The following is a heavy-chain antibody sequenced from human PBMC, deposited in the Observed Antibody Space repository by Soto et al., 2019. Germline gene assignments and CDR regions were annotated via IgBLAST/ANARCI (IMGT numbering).Heavy chain of an antibody. V-gene: IGHV4-34*01. CDR3: ARGFRGYYYYYYMDV. J-gene: IGHJ6*03. Sequence: SETLSLTCAVYGGSFSGYYWSWIRQPPGKGLEWIGEINHSGSTNYNPSLKSRVTISVDTSKNQFSLKLSSVTAADTAVYYCARGFRGYYYYYYMDVWGKGTTVTVSS. CDR1: GGSFSGYY. CDR2: INHSGST. D-gene: IGHD3-16*01.